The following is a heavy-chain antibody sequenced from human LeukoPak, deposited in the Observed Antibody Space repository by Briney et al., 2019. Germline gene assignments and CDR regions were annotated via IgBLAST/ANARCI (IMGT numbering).Heavy chain of an antibody. Sequence: SVKVSCKASGGTFSSYAISWVRQAPGQGLEWMGGIIPIFGTANYAQKFQGRVTITADKSMSTAYMELSSLRSEDTAVYYCARAPAAGTDHFDYWGQGTLVTVSS. CDR3: ARAPAAGTDHFDY. J-gene: IGHJ4*02. CDR2: IIPIFGTA. D-gene: IGHD6-13*01. V-gene: IGHV1-69*06. CDR1: GGTFSSYA.